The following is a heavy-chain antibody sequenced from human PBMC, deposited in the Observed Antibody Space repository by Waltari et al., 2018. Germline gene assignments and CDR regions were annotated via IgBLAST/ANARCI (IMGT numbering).Heavy chain of an antibody. J-gene: IGHJ4*02. CDR2: IYWNDDK. Sequence: QITLKESGPTLVRPTQTLTLTCTFSGFSLSSRGVGVGWIRQPPGKALENLALIYWNDDKYYSPSLKSRLSITKDTSKNQVMFTMTNMDPVDTGTYFCAQKSRSAYTYDLWGQGTLVTVSS. CDR1: GFSLSSRGVG. CDR3: AQKSRSAYTYDL. V-gene: IGHV2-5*01. D-gene: IGHD2-2*01.